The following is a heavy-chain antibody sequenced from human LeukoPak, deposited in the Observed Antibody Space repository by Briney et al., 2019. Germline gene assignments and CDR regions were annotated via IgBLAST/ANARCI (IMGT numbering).Heavy chain of an antibody. J-gene: IGHJ4*02. CDR2: INQYGGEI. Sequence: GRSLRLSCAASGLTFSDYWMTWVRQTPGKGLECVANINQYGGEISYVDSVKGRFTISRDNAKNSLSLQMSSLRVEDTAVYYCVKGPLITAAGTYWGQGTLSPSP. V-gene: IGHV3-7*03. CDR3: VKGPLITAAGTY. CDR1: GLTFSDYW. D-gene: IGHD6-13*01.